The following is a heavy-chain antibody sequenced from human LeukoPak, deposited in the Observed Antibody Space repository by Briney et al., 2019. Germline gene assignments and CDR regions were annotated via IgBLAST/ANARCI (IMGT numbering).Heavy chain of an antibody. Sequence: SETLSLTCTVSGGSISSYYWSWIRQPPGKGLDWIGYFYYSGSTKYNPSLKSRVTISVDTSKNQFSLKLDSVTAADTAVYYCARHPEWDREAGLTWGQGTLVTVSS. V-gene: IGHV4-59*01. D-gene: IGHD6-19*01. J-gene: IGHJ5*02. CDR3: ARHPEWDREAGLT. CDR2: FYYSGST. CDR1: GGSISSYY.